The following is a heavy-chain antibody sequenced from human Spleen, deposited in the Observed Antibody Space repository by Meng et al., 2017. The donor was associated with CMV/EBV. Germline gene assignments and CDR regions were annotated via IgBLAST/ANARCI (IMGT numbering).Heavy chain of an antibody. Sequence: SISSGNYFWTWIRQHPGKGLEWIGYYYYSRNTYYNPSLKSRVIISVDTSKNQFSLRLNSVTAADTAVYYCARGVQYYYGSGSPSFKYWGQGTLVTVSS. V-gene: IGHV4-31*02. CDR3: ARGVQYYYGSGSPSFKY. D-gene: IGHD3-10*01. J-gene: IGHJ4*02. CDR2: YYYSRNT. CDR1: SISSGNYF.